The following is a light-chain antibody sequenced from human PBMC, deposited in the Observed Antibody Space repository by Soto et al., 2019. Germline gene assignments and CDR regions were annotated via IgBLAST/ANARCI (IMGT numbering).Light chain of an antibody. V-gene: IGLV2-8*01. Sequence: QSALTQPPSASGSPGQSVAISCTGTSSDVGGYNYVSWYQQYPGKAPKLIMYEVTKRPSGVPDRFSGSKSGNTASLTVSGLQAEDEADYYCCSYVGSNNYVFGNGTKVTVL. CDR3: CSYVGSNNYV. CDR1: SSDVGGYNY. CDR2: EVT. J-gene: IGLJ1*01.